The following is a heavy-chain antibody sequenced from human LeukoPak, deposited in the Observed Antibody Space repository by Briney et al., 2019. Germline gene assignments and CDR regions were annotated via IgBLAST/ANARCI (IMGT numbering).Heavy chain of an antibody. D-gene: IGHD7-27*01. V-gene: IGHV1-8*01. Sequence: ASVKVSFKASGYTFTSYDINWVRQATGQGPEWMGWMSPNSGNTGYAQKFQGRVTMTRSTSMSTAYMELSSLRSEDTAVYYCARGPPNWGYDYWGQGTLVTVSS. CDR2: MSPNSGNT. J-gene: IGHJ4*02. CDR1: GYTFTSYD. CDR3: ARGPPNWGYDY.